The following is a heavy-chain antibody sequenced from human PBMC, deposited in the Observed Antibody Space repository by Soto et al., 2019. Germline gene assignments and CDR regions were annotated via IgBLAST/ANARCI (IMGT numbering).Heavy chain of an antibody. D-gene: IGHD3-16*01. CDR2: INTVSGKT. Sequence: ASVKVSCKASGYVFTRHGINWVRQAPGQRLEWMGWINTVSGKTEYSQTFQGRVTITRDTSATTAYMELSSLTSEDTALYYCGVWAGDIDVNSMSQGPLDYWGPG. CDR3: GVWAGDIDVNSMSQGPLDY. V-gene: IGHV1-3*04. J-gene: IGHJ4*02. CDR1: GYVFTRHG.